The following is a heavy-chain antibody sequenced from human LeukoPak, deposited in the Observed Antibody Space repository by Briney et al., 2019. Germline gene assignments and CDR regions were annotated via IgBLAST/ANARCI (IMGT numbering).Heavy chain of an antibody. V-gene: IGHV4-39*01. CDR3: ASGYDILTGYYIGYYYYMDV. Sequence: ETLSLTCTVSGGSISSSSYYWGWIRQPPRKGLEWIGSNYFSGSTYYNPSLKSRVTISVDTSKNQFSLKLSSVTAADTAVYYCASGYDILTGYYIGYYYYMDVWGKGTTVTISS. CDR1: GGSISSSSYY. J-gene: IGHJ6*03. CDR2: NYFSGST. D-gene: IGHD3-9*01.